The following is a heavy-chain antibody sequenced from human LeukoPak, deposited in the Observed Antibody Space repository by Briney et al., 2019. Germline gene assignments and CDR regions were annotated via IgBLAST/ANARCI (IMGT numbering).Heavy chain of an antibody. Sequence: PSETLSLTCAVSGGSISSSNWWSWVRQPPGKGLEWVSYISSSSSTIYYADSVKGRFTISRDNAKNSLYLQMNSLRDEDTAMYYCARDLAVSDYWGQGTLVTVSS. CDR2: ISSSSSTI. CDR3: ARDLAVSDY. J-gene: IGHJ4*02. CDR1: GGSISSSN. V-gene: IGHV3-48*02.